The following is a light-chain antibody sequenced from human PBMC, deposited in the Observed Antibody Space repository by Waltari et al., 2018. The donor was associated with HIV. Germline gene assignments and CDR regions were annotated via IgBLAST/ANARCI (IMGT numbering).Light chain of an antibody. CDR3: SSYTGSSSVV. Sequence: QSALTQPASVSGSPGQSITISCTGASSDVGGYNYVSWYQQHPGKAPKLMIYEVSNRPSGFPNRFSGSKSGNTASLTISGLRAEDEADYYCSSYTGSSSVVFGGGTKLTVL. CDR2: EVS. CDR1: SSDVGGYNY. J-gene: IGLJ3*02. V-gene: IGLV2-14*01.